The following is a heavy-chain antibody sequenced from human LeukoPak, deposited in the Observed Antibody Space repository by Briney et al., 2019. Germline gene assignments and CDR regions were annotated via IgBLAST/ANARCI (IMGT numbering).Heavy chain of an antibody. V-gene: IGHV1-69*05. J-gene: IGHJ4*02. CDR1: GGTFSGYA. D-gene: IGHD3-22*01. CDR3: HYYDSSGYLLNIDY. CDR2: IIPIFGTA. Sequence: SVKVSCKASGGTFSGYAISWVRQAPGQGLEWMGGIIPIFGTANYAQKFQGRVTITTDESTSTAYMELSSLRSEDTAVYYCHYYDSSGYLLNIDYWGQGTLVTVSS.